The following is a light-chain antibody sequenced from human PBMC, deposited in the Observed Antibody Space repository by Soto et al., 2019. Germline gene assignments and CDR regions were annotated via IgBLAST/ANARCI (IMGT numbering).Light chain of an antibody. CDR2: GAS. V-gene: IGKV3-20*01. CDR3: QQYGRLPLS. CDR1: QTVNSVY. Sequence: EIVLTQSPGTLSLSPGERATLSCRASQTVNSVYLAWYQQKPGQAPRLLIYGASSRSTGIPDRFSGSGSETDFTLIITRLAPEDFAVYYCQQYGRLPLSFGGGTKVEIK. J-gene: IGKJ4*01.